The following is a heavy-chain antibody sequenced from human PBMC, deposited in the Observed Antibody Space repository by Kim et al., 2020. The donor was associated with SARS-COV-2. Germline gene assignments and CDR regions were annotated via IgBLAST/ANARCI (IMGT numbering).Heavy chain of an antibody. D-gene: IGHD3-10*01. CDR2: ISGSGGST. CDR3: AKAGGSGSYLLGRWFDP. Sequence: GGSLRLSCAASGFTFSSYAMSWVRQAPGKGLEWVSAISGSGGSTYYADSVKGRFTISRDNSKNTLYLQMNSLRAEDTAVYYCAKAGGSGSYLLGRWFDPWGQGTLVTVSS. V-gene: IGHV3-23*01. CDR1: GFTFSSYA. J-gene: IGHJ5*02.